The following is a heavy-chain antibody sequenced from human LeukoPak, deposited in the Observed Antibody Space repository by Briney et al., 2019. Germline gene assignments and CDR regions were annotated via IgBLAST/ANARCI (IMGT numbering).Heavy chain of an antibody. Sequence: GGSLRLSCAASGFTFSSYSMNWVRQAPGKGLEWVSSISSSSNYIYYADSVKGRFTISRDNAKNSLYLQMNSLRAEDTAVYYCARANTHLGLFDYWGQGTLVTVSS. CDR1: GFTFSSYS. D-gene: IGHD2-8*01. CDR2: ISSSSNYI. J-gene: IGHJ4*02. V-gene: IGHV3-21*01. CDR3: ARANTHLGLFDY.